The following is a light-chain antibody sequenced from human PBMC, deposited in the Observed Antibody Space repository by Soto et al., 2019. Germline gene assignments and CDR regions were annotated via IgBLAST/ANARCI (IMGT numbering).Light chain of an antibody. J-gene: IGLJ1*01. V-gene: IGLV2-23*01. CDR3: CSYAGSYNYV. CDR1: SSDVGSYDL. CDR2: EGV. Sequence: QSALTQPASVSGSPGQSITISCTGTSSDVGSYDLVSWYQHHPGKAPKLIIYEGVKRPSGVSNRFSASKSGNTASLTISGLQAEDEADYYCCSYAGSYNYVFGTGTKVTVL.